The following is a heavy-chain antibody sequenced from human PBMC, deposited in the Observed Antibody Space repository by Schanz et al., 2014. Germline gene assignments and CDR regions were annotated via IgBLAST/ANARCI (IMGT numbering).Heavy chain of an antibody. CDR2: IYYSGST. V-gene: IGHV4-30-4*07. D-gene: IGHD1-1*01. J-gene: IGHJ6*02. CDR3: ARGGRTTYNYYYGMDV. CDR1: GGSISSGGYS. Sequence: QVQLQESGPGLVKPSQTLSLTCAVSGGSISSGGYSWNWIRQPPGKGLEWIVYIYYSGSTYYNPSPKSRVTISVDTSKNQFSLKLSSVTAADTAVYYCARGGRTTYNYYYGMDVWGQGTTVTVSS.